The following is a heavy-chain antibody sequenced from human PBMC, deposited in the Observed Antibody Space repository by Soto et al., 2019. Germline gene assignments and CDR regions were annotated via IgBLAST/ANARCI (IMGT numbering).Heavy chain of an antibody. CDR1: GYTFTGYA. Sequence: QVQLVQSGAEEKKPGASVKVSCKASGYTFTGYAMHWVRQAPGQRLEWMGWINAGNGNTKYSQKFQGRVTITRDTAASTAYMERSRLRSEDTAVYYCARAVAVAADFDYWGQGTLVTVSS. D-gene: IGHD6-19*01. CDR2: INAGNGNT. J-gene: IGHJ4*02. CDR3: ARAVAVAADFDY. V-gene: IGHV1-3*05.